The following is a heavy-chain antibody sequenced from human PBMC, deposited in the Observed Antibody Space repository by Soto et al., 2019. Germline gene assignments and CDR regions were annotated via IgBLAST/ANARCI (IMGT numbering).Heavy chain of an antibody. D-gene: IGHD6-13*01. Sequence: PTLVNPTQTLTLTCTFSGFSLSTSGVGVGWIRQPPGKALEWLALIYWDDDKRYSPSLKSRLTITKDTSKNQVVLTMTNMDPVDTATYYCAHRGLQMYSSSWSHWGQGTLVTVSS. J-gene: IGHJ4*02. CDR3: AHRGLQMYSSSWSH. CDR1: GFSLSTSGVG. V-gene: IGHV2-5*02. CDR2: IYWDDDK.